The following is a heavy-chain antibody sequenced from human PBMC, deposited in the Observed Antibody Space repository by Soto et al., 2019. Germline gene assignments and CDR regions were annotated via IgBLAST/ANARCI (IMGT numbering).Heavy chain of an antibody. J-gene: IGHJ4*02. CDR3: AHSRLNDYIWGSSSYNFDY. CDR2: IYWDDDK. CDR1: GFSLSTSGVG. V-gene: IGHV2-5*02. Sequence: SGPTLVNPTQTLTLTCTFSGFSLSTSGVGVGWIRQPPGKALEWLALIYWDDDKRYSPSLKSRLTITKDTSKNQVVLTMTNMDPVDTATYYCAHSRLNDYIWGSSSYNFDYWGQGTLVTVSS. D-gene: IGHD3-16*01.